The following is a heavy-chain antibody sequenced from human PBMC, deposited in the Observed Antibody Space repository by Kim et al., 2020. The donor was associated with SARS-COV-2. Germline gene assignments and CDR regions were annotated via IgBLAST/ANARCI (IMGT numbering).Heavy chain of an antibody. CDR1: GGSISSSSYY. D-gene: IGHD3-10*01. CDR2: IYYSGST. CDR3: ARDRITMVRGVTDYYY. J-gene: IGHJ6*01. V-gene: IGHV4-39*07. Sequence: SETLSLTCTVSGGSISSSSYYWGWIRQPPGKGLEWIGSIYYSGSTYYNPSLKSRVTISVDTSKNQFSLKLSSVTAADTAVYYCARDRITMVRGVTDYYY.